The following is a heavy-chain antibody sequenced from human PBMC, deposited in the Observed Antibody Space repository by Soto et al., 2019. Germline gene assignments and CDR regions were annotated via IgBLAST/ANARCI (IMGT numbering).Heavy chain of an antibody. V-gene: IGHV5-10-1*01. D-gene: IGHD1-26*01. CDR3: ARQMVGATTVPYYYYGMDV. CDR1: GYSFTSYW. J-gene: IGHJ6*02. CDR2: IDPSDSYT. Sequence: GESLKISCKGSGYSFTSYWISLVRQMPGKGLEWMGRIDPSDSYTNYSPSFQGHVTISADKSISTAYLQWSSLKASDTAMYYCARQMVGATTVPYYYYGMDVWGQGTTVTVSS.